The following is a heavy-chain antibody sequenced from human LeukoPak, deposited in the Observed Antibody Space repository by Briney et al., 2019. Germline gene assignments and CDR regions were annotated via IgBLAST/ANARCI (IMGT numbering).Heavy chain of an antibody. CDR1: RFSFSAYP. D-gene: IGHD3-10*01. V-gene: IGHV3-23*01. CDR3: AKDVRGVLDY. J-gene: IGHJ4*02. Sequence: GGSLRLSCAASRFSFSAYPMGWVRRAPGKGLEWVSGISASGDVTFHADPVKGRFTISRDNSKNTLYLQMNSLRAEDTAEYYCAKDVRGVLDYWGQGTLVTVSS. CDR2: ISASGDVT.